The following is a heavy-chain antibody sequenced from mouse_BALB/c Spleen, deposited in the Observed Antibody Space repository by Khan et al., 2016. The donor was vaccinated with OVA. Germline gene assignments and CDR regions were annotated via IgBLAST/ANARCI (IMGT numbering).Heavy chain of an antibody. J-gene: IGHJ2*01. CDR1: GYSITSDYA. CDR3: ARGYGSSYLFFDH. CDR2: ITYSGST. D-gene: IGHD1-1*01. V-gene: IGHV3-2*02. Sequence: VQLKESGPGLVKPSQSLSLTCTVTGYSITSDYAWNWIRQFPGNKLEWMAYITYSGSTGYNPSLKGRISITRDTSKNQFFLQLNSVTTEDTATXYCARGYGSSYLFFDHWGQGTTLTVSS.